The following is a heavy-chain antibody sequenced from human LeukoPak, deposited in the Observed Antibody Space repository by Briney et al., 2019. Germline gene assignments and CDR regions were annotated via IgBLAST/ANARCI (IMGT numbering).Heavy chain of an antibody. Sequence: TLSLTCTVSGASITTGGHYWGWIRQPPGKGLEWIGYIYYSGSTNYNPSLKSRLAMSMDTSKNHFSLKVNSMTAADTAVYYCARRVGKYPAYYFDSWGQGTLVTVSS. CDR1: GASITTGGHY. J-gene: IGHJ4*02. V-gene: IGHV4-31*03. D-gene: IGHD2-2*01. CDR2: IYYSGST. CDR3: ARRVGKYPAYYFDS.